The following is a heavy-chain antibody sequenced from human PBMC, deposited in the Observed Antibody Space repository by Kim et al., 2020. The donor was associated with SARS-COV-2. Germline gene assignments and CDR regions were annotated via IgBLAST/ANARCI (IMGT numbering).Heavy chain of an antibody. Sequence: ASVKVSCKASGYTFTSYAMNWVRQAPGQGLEWMGWINTNTGNPTYAQGFTGRFVFSLDTSVSTAYLQISSLKAEDTAVYYCARGLLLGGLRTSNLFDPWGQGTLVTVSS. V-gene: IGHV7-4-1*02. D-gene: IGHD3-16*01. CDR3: ARGLLLGGLRTSNLFDP. CDR1: GYTFTSYA. J-gene: IGHJ5*02. CDR2: INTNTGNP.